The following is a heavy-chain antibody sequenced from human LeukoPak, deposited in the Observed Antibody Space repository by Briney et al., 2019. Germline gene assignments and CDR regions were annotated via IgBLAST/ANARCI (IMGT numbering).Heavy chain of an antibody. Sequence: GGSLRLSCAASGFTVSSNYMSWVRQAPGKGLEWVSVIYSGGSTYYADSVKGRFTISRDNSKNTLYLQMISLRAEDTAVYYCARRYCSSTSCHDYWGQGTLVTVSS. J-gene: IGHJ4*02. D-gene: IGHD2-2*01. CDR2: IYSGGST. V-gene: IGHV3-66*02. CDR1: GFTVSSNY. CDR3: ARRYCSSTSCHDY.